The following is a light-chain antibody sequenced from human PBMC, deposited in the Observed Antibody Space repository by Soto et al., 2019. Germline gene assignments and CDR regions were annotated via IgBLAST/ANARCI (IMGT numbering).Light chain of an antibody. CDR2: KAS. CDR1: QSISSW. CDR3: QQYNSYST. V-gene: IGKV1-5*03. Sequence: DLQMTQSPSTLSASVGDRVTITCRASQSISSWLAWYQQKPGKAPKLLIYKASSLQSGVPSRFSDSGSGTEFTLTINSPQPDDFATYYCQQYNSYSTFGQGTKVEIK. J-gene: IGKJ1*01.